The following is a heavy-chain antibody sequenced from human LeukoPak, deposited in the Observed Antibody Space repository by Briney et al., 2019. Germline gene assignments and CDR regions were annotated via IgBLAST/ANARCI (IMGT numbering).Heavy chain of an antibody. D-gene: IGHD1-26*01. CDR1: GSTFTGYY. V-gene: IGHV1-2*02. CDR3: ARISGKYEYFDY. Sequence: ASVKVSCKASGSTFTGYYIHWVRQAPGQGLEWMGWINPNTGGTDNAQNFQGRVTMTRDTSISTAYMELSGLRSDDTAVYYCARISGKYEYFDYWGQGTLVTVSS. CDR2: INPNTGGT. J-gene: IGHJ4*02.